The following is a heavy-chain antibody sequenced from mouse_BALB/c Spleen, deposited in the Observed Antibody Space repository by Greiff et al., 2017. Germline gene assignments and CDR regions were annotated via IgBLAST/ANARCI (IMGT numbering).Heavy chain of an antibody. CDR1: GYTFTSYW. V-gene: IGHV1-69*02. CDR2: IDPSASYT. CDR3: ARGRVDY. J-gene: IGHJ2*01. Sequence: VQLQQPGAELVKPGASVKLSCKASGYTFTSYWMHWVKQRPGQGLEWIGEIDPSASYTNYNQKFKGKATWTVDKSSSTAYMQLSSLTSEDSAVYYCARGRVDYWGQGTTLTVSS.